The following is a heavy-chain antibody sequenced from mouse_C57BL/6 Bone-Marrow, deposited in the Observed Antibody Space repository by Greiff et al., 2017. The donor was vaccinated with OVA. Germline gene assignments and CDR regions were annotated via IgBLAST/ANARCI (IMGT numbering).Heavy chain of an antibody. CDR3: ARGGYYGSSPLDY. V-gene: IGHV1-50*01. D-gene: IGHD1-1*01. CDR1: GYTFTSYW. J-gene: IGHJ2*01. CDR2: IDPSDSYT. Sequence: QVQLQQPGAELVKPGASVKLSCKASGYTFTSYWMQWVKQRPGQGLEWIGEIDPSDSYTNYNQKFKGKATLTVDTSSSTAYMQLSSLTSEDSAVYYCARGGYYGSSPLDYWGQGTTLTVSS.